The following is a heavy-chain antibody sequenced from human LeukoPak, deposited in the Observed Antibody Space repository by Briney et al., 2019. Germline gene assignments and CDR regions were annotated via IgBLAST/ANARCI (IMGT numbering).Heavy chain of an antibody. Sequence: GGSLRLSCAASGFTFSNYGMHWVRQAPGKGLEWVAVIWYDGSNKYYADSVKGRFTISRDNSKNTLFLQMNSLRAEDTAVYYCARSDSSGYLAFDYWGQGTLVTVSS. CDR1: GFTFSNYG. J-gene: IGHJ4*02. V-gene: IGHV3-33*01. D-gene: IGHD3-22*01. CDR2: IWYDGSNK. CDR3: ARSDSSGYLAFDY.